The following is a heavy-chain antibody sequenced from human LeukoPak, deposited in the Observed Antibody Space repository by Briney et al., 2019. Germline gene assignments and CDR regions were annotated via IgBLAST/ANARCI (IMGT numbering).Heavy chain of an antibody. CDR3: ARVRRVYYYYGMDV. CDR1: GYTFTNYD. J-gene: IGHJ6*02. V-gene: IGHV1-8*01. Sequence: ASVKVSCKASGYTFTNYDINWVRQATGQGLEWMGWMNPNSGNTGYAQKFQGRVTMTRNTSISTAYMELSSLRSEDTAVYYCARVRRVYYYYGMDVWGQGTTVTVSS. CDR2: MNPNSGNT.